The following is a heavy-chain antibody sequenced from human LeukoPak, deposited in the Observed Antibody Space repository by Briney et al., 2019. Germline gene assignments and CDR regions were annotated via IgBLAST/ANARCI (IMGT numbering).Heavy chain of an antibody. CDR1: GFTFSSYS. Sequence: PGGSLRLSCAASGFTFSSYSMNWVRQAPGKGLEWVSSISSSSSCIYYADSVKGRFTISRDNAKNSLYLQMNSLRAEDTAVYYCARVDYYGSGTPRGYWGQGTLVTASS. CDR3: ARVDYYGSGTPRGY. CDR2: ISSSSSCI. D-gene: IGHD3-10*01. J-gene: IGHJ4*02. V-gene: IGHV3-21*01.